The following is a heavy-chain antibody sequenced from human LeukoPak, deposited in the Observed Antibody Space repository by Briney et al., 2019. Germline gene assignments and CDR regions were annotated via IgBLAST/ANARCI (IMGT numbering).Heavy chain of an antibody. D-gene: IGHD4-23*01. J-gene: IGHJ6*03. CDR1: GFTFSSYS. CDR3: ARDEPYGGNFLYYYYYMDV. Sequence: PGGSLRLSCAASGFTFSSYSMNWVRQAPGKGLEWVSYISSSSSTIYYADSVKGRFTISRDNAKNSLYLQMNSLRAEDTAVYYCARDEPYGGNFLYYYYYMDVWGKGTTVTVSS. CDR2: ISSSSSTI. V-gene: IGHV3-48*04.